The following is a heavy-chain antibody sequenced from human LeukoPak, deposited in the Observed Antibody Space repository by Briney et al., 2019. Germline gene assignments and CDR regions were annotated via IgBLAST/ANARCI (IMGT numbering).Heavy chain of an antibody. CDR3: AVRQRHLSAFDI. CDR2: IVVGSGNT. CDR1: GFTFTSSA. Sequence: SVKVSCKASGFTFTSSAMQWVRQARGQRLEWIGWIVVGSGNTNYAQKFQERVTITRDMSTSTAYMELSSLRSEDTAVYYCAVRQRHLSAFDIWGQGTMVTVSS. D-gene: IGHD3-3*02. J-gene: IGHJ3*02. V-gene: IGHV1-58*02.